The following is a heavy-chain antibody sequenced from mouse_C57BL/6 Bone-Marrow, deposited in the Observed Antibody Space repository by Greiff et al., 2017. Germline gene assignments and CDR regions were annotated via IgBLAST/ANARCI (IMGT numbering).Heavy chain of an antibody. J-gene: IGHJ4*01. Sequence: QVQLQQPGAELVKPGASVKLSCKASGYTFTSYWMHWVKQRPGQGLEWIGMIHPNSGSTNYNEKFKSKATLTVDKSSSTAYMQLSSLTSEDSAVYYCASLRCSSCYYAMDYWGRGTAVTVSS. CDR3: ASLRCSSCYYAMDY. CDR1: GYTFTSYW. CDR2: IHPNSGST. V-gene: IGHV1-64*01. D-gene: IGHD1-1*01.